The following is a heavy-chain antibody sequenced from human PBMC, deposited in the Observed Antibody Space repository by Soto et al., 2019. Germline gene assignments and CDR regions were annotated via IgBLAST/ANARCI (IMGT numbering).Heavy chain of an antibody. V-gene: IGHV1-69*13. J-gene: IGHJ6*02. CDR1: GGTFSSYA. Sequence: SVKVSCKASGGTFSSYAISWVRQAPGQGLEWMGGIVPIFGTANYAQKFQGRVTITADESTSTAYMELSSLRSEDTAVYYCARGGNDFWSGYPAPYYGMDVWGQGTTVTVSS. CDR2: IVPIFGTA. D-gene: IGHD3-3*01. CDR3: ARGGNDFWSGYPAPYYGMDV.